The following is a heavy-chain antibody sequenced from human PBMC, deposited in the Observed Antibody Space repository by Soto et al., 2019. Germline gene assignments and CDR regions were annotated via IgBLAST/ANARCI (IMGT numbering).Heavy chain of an antibody. J-gene: IGHJ6*01. V-gene: IGHV1-58*01. D-gene: IGHD3-3*01. CDR2: IVVGSGNT. CDR1: GFTFTSSA. Sequence: PVKVSCKSSGFTFTSSAVQWVRQARGQRLEWIGWIVVGSGNTNYAQKFQERVTITRDMSTGTAYMELSSLRSEDTAVYYCAAVLRFLEWFPDYYYGMDVWGQGTTVTVSS. CDR3: AAVLRFLEWFPDYYYGMDV.